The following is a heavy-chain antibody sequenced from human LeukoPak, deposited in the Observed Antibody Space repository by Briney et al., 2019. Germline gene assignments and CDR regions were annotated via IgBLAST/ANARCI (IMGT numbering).Heavy chain of an antibody. CDR2: IYYSGGT. Sequence: SETLSLTCTVSGGSISSYYWSWIRQPPGKGLEWIGSIYYSGGTYYSPPLKSRVTISVDTSKNQFSLKLSSVTAADTAVYYCARDPGGYGSGSYYPGFDYWGQGTLVTVSS. D-gene: IGHD3-10*01. CDR1: GGSISSYY. CDR3: ARDPGGYGSGSYYPGFDY. V-gene: IGHV4-59*12. J-gene: IGHJ4*02.